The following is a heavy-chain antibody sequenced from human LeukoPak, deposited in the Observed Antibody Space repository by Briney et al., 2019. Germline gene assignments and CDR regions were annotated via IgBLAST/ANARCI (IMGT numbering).Heavy chain of an antibody. D-gene: IGHD6-6*01. CDR1: GFTFSGYA. V-gene: IGHV3-30-3*01. Sequence: GGSLRLSCAASGFTFSGYAMHWVRQAPGKGLEWVALISYDDGSNKYYADSVKGRFTISRDNSKNTLCLQMNSLRAEDTAVYYCAREERGHLVGYWGQGTLVTVSS. CDR2: ISYDDGSNK. J-gene: IGHJ4*02. CDR3: AREERGHLVGY.